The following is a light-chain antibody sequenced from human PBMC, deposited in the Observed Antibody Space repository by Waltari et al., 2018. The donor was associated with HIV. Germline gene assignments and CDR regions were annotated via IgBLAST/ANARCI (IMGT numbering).Light chain of an antibody. V-gene: IGLV2-23*02. CDR2: EVS. J-gene: IGLJ2*01. Sequence: QSALTQPSSVSGSPGQSITISCTKHRRAVATCKLVSWYQQHPGKAPKLMIYEVSKRPSGVSERFSGSKSGDTASLTISGLQAEDEADYYCCSYVSNVIFGGGTKLTVL. CDR1: RRAVATCKL. CDR3: CSYVSNVI.